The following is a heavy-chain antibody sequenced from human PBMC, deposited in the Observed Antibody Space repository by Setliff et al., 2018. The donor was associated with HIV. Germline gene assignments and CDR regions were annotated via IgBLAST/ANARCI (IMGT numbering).Heavy chain of an antibody. V-gene: IGHV4-38-2*01. D-gene: IGHD4-17*01. CDR2: LHHGGST. J-gene: IGHJ3*02. CDR1: GSSITGDFY. Sequence: SETLSLTCDVSGSSITGDFYWGWIRQPPGKGLEWIGSLHHGGSTYKNPSLNSRVTISVDTSKNQFSLKLSSVTAADTAVYYCARAFPMTTVVTQSGYGAFDIWGQGTMVTVS. CDR3: ARAFPMTTVVTQSGYGAFDI.